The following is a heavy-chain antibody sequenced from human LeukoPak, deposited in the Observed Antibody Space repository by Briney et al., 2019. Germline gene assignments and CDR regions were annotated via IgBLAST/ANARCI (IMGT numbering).Heavy chain of an antibody. V-gene: IGHV1-2*02. CDR1: GYTFTGYY. Sequence: ASVKVSCKASGYTFTGYYMHWVRQAPGQGLEWMGWINPNSGGTNYAQKFQGRVTMTRDTSISTAYMELGRLRSDDTAVYYCARDRPGANYYYYMDVWGKGTTVTVSS. CDR3: ARDRPGANYYYYMDV. J-gene: IGHJ6*03. CDR2: INPNSGGT. D-gene: IGHD3-10*01.